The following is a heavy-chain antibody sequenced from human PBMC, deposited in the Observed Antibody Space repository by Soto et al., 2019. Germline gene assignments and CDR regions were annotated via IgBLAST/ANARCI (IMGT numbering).Heavy chain of an antibody. D-gene: IGHD6-6*01. CDR2: IIPIFGTA. CDR1: GGTFSSYA. J-gene: IGHJ6*02. V-gene: IGHV1-69*01. CDR3: ARDPLTGSSPPPYYYYGMDV. Sequence: QVQLVQSGAEVKKPGSSVKVSCKASGGTFSSYAISWVRQAPGQGLEWMGGIIPIFGTANYAQKFQGRVTITADESTSTAYMELSSLRSEDTAVYYCARDPLTGSSPPPYYYYGMDVWGQGTTVTVSS.